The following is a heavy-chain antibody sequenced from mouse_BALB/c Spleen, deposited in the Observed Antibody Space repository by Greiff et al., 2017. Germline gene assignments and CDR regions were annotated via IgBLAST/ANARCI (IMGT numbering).Heavy chain of an antibody. CDR3: ARDGGYGTAFDY. Sequence: EVQGVESGGGLVQPGGSLKLSCAASGFTFSSYGMSWVRQTPDKRLELVATINSNGGSTYYPDSVKGRFTISRDNAKNTLYLQMSSLKSEDTAMYYCARDGGYGTAFDYWGQGTTLTVSS. CDR1: GFTFSSYG. CDR2: INSNGGST. V-gene: IGHV5-6-3*01. J-gene: IGHJ2*01. D-gene: IGHD2-2*01.